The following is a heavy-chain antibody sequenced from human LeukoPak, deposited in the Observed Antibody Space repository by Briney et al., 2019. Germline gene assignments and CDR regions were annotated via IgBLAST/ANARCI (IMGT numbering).Heavy chain of an antibody. V-gene: IGHV4-59*01. J-gene: IGHJ6*03. CDR3: ARETTLSGGIAVAGPQPYIYYMDV. CDR1: GGSINNYY. CDR2: VFYTGYT. D-gene: IGHD6-19*01. Sequence: PSETLSLTCTVSGGSINNYYWSWVRQPPGKGLEWIGYVFYTGYTHYNPSLKSRVTISVDPSKNQFSLNLNSVTAADTAVYYCARETTLSGGIAVAGPQPYIYYMDVWGRGTTVTISS.